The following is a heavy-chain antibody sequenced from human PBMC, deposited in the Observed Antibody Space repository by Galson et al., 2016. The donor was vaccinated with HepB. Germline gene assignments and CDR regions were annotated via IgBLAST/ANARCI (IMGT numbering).Heavy chain of an antibody. D-gene: IGHD5-12*01. Sequence: SLRLSCAAFGFKFDDYAMHWVRQIPGKGLEWVSSIGWNGGNIAYADSVKGRFTISRDNAKNSLFLLMSSLRAEDTAFYYCAKDSIGYSGYAAGVDVWGQGTTVTVSS. J-gene: IGHJ6*02. CDR2: IGWNGGNI. CDR1: GFKFDDYA. V-gene: IGHV3-9*01. CDR3: AKDSIGYSGYAAGVDV.